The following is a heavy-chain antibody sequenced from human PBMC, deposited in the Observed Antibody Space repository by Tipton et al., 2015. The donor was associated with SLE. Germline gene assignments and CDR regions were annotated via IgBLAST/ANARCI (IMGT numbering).Heavy chain of an antibody. V-gene: IGHV3-20*04. CDR3: ARGIFGVVKSPFHY. CDR1: GFTFDDYG. D-gene: IGHD3-3*01. J-gene: IGHJ4*02. Sequence: SLRLSCAASGFTFDDYGMTWVRQAPGKGLEWVSGINWNGGSTGYADSVKGRFTISRDNAKNSLYLQMNSLRAEDTALYYCARGIFGVVKSPFHYWGQGTLVTVSS. CDR2: INWNGGST.